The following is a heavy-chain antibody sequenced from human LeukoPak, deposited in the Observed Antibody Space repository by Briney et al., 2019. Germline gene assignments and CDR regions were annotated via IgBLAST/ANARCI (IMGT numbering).Heavy chain of an antibody. J-gene: IGHJ5*02. CDR2: ISGSGGST. CDR1: GFTFSSSA. CDR3: AKGARNSGSNWFDP. Sequence: GGSLRLSCAASGFTFSSSAMTWVRQAPGKGLEWVSAISGSGGSTYYADSVKGRFTISRDNSKNTLYLQMNSLRAEDTAVYYCAKGARNSGSNWFDPWGQGTLVTVSS. V-gene: IGHV3-23*01. D-gene: IGHD5-12*01.